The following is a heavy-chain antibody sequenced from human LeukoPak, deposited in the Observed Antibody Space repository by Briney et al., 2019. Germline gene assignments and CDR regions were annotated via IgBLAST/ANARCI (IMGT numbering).Heavy chain of an antibody. D-gene: IGHD3-22*01. CDR1: DDSIKNYF. J-gene: IGHJ4*02. CDR3: ARGTRRYYDGSGYYYGEFDY. V-gene: IGHV4-59*01. Sequence: SVTLSLTCTVSDDSIKNYFWTWIRQSPGKGLEWIGYVFYSGSTSYNPSLRSRFTMSVDTSKSQFSLNLKSVTAADTAVYYCARGTRRYYDGSGYYYGEFDYWGQGILVTVSS. CDR2: VFYSGST.